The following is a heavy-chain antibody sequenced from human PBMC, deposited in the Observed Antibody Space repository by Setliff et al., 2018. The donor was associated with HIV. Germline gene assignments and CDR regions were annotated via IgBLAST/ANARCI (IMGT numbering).Heavy chain of an antibody. J-gene: IGHJ4*02. CDR1: RGTFSSFA. Sequence: SVKVSCKTSRGTFSSFALSWVRQAPGQGLEWMGGIIPTFGTSNYAQRFQGRVTITADESTSTAYMELYNLRSEDTAMYYCTRGRGIIGALVYWGQGTLVTVSS. CDR3: TRGRGIIGALVY. V-gene: IGHV1-69*13. D-gene: IGHD2-21*01. CDR2: IIPTFGTS.